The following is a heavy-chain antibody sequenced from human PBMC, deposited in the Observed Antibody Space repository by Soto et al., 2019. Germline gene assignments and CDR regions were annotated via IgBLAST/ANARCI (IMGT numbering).Heavy chain of an antibody. D-gene: IGHD3-22*01. J-gene: IGHJ4*02. CDR1: GFTFSSYA. CDR3: AKDPARTATYYYDSSGYPPGPYYFDY. V-gene: IGHV3-23*01. CDR2: ISGSGGST. Sequence: PGGSLRLSCAASGFTFSSYAMSWVRQAPGKGLEWVSAISGSGGSTYYADSVKGRFTISRDNSKNTLYLQMNSLRAEDTAVYYCAKDPARTATYYYDSSGYPPGPYYFDYWGQGTLVTVSS.